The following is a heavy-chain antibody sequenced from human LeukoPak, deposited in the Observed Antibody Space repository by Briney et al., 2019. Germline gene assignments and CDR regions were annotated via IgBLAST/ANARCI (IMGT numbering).Heavy chain of an antibody. CDR3: ARSIVARELNWFDP. CDR2: ISSSSSYI. V-gene: IGHV3-21*01. D-gene: IGHD6-6*01. Sequence: PGGSLRLSCAASGFTFSSYSMNWVRQAPGKGLEWVSSISSSSSYIYYADSVKGRFTISRDNAKNSLYLQMNSLRAEDTAVYYCARSIVARELNWFDPWGQGTLVTVSS. J-gene: IGHJ5*02. CDR1: GFTFSSYS.